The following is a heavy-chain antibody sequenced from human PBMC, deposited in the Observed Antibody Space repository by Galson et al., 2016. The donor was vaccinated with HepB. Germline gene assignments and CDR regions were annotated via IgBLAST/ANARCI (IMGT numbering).Heavy chain of an antibody. CDR1: GFTFNTYA. J-gene: IGHJ4*01. V-gene: IGHV3-23*01. CDR2: LSASGGAT. Sequence: SLRLSCAASGFTFNTYAMSWVRQAPGKGLEWVSTLSASGGATYYSDSVKGRFTISRDNSKNTLYLRMNSLRDEDTAVYYCAKGRTGTTGPVEYWGQGTLVTVSS. CDR3: AKGRTGTTGPVEY. D-gene: IGHD1-1*01.